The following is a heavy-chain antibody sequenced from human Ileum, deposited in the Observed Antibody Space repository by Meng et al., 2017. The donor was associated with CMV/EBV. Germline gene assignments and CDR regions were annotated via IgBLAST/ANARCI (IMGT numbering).Heavy chain of an antibody. V-gene: IGHV4-4*07. CDR1: SASISPYY. D-gene: IGHD3-10*01. CDR2: IYTGGPT. CDR3: ARGQTVRGFEY. Sequence: QPDLRGSGPGLVNLSGTLSLTCTVSSASISPYYWNWIRQPAGKGLEWIGRIYTGGPTDYNPSLKSRVTMSVDTSKNQFFLNLSSVTAADTAVYYCARGQTVRGFEYWGLGILVTVSS. J-gene: IGHJ4*02.